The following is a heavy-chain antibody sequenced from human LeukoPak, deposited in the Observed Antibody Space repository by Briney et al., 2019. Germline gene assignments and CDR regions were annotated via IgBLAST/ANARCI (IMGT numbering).Heavy chain of an antibody. CDR1: GFTFRNYA. V-gene: IGHV3-23*01. Sequence: GGSLRLSCAASGFTFRNYAMNWVRQAPGKGLEWVSAISGNGGGTYYIDSVKGRFTISRDNSKNTLYLQMNSLRAEDTAVYYCVRYTSGYAEFDYWGQGTLVTVSS. D-gene: IGHD3-22*01. CDR3: VRYTSGYAEFDY. J-gene: IGHJ4*02. CDR2: ISGNGGGT.